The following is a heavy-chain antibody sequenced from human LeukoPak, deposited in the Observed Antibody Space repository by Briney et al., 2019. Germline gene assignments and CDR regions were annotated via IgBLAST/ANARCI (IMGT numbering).Heavy chain of an antibody. J-gene: IGHJ6*03. Sequence: GGSLRLSCAASGFTFSSYGMRWVRQAPGKGLEWVAFIRYDGSNKYYADSVKGRFTISRDNSKNTLYLQMNSLRAEDTAVYYCAKDWGYASIHMDVWGKGTTVTISS. CDR2: IRYDGSNK. V-gene: IGHV3-30*02. CDR3: AKDWGYASIHMDV. CDR1: GFTFSSYG. D-gene: IGHD5-12*01.